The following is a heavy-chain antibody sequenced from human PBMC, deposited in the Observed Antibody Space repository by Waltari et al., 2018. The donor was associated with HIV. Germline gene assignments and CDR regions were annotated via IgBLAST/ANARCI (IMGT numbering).Heavy chain of an antibody. CDR1: GGSISSGSYS. CDR3: ARVSLAGWFDP. CDR2: VYTSGTT. D-gene: IGHD6-19*01. J-gene: IGHJ5*02. V-gene: IGHV4-61*02. Sequence: QVQLQESGPGLVKPSQTLSLTCTVSGGSISSGSYSWSWIRQPAGKGLEGIGRVYTSGTTNYNPSLKSRVTRSVDTSKNQISLKMRSVTAADTAVYYCARVSLAGWFDPWGQGTLVTVSS.